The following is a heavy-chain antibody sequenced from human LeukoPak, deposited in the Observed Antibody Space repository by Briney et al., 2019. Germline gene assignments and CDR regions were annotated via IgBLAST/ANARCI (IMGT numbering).Heavy chain of an antibody. V-gene: IGHV1-2*02. J-gene: IGHJ4*02. CDR3: AKSSITMIVVVIHQLRYYFDY. CDR1: GYTFTGYY. Sequence: ASVTVSCKASGYTFTGYYMHWVRQAPGQGLEWMGWINPNSGGTNYAQKFQGRVTMTRDTSISTAYMELSRLRSDDTAVYYCAKSSITMIVVVIHQLRYYFDYWGQGTLVTVSS. CDR2: INPNSGGT. D-gene: IGHD3-22*01.